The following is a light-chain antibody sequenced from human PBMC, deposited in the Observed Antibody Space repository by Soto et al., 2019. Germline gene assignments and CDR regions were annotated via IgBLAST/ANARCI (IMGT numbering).Light chain of an antibody. J-gene: IGLJ1*01. CDR2: GVT. CDR1: SSDVGSYNL. V-gene: IGLV2-23*02. CDR3: CSYAGSNTYV. Sequence: ALTQPASVSGSPGQSITISCTGTSSDVGSYNLVSWYQQHPGKAPKFMIYGVTKRPSGVSNRFSGSKSGNTASLTISGLQAEDEADYYCCSYAGSNTYVFGTGTKVTAL.